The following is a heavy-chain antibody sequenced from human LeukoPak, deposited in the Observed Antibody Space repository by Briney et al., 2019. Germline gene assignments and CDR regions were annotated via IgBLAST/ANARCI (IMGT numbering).Heavy chain of an antibody. CDR1: GGSISPYY. D-gene: IGHD2-15*01. CDR3: ARGNFGRCGAGSCYSAY. Sequence: PSETLSLTCTVSGGSISPYYWSWIRQPPGKGLEWIGSIYHSGSTTYNPSPKSRVTISVDPSKNQFSLKLNSMTAADTAVYYCARGNFGRCGAGSCYSAYWGQGTLVTVSS. V-gene: IGHV4-59*01. CDR2: IYHSGST. J-gene: IGHJ4*02.